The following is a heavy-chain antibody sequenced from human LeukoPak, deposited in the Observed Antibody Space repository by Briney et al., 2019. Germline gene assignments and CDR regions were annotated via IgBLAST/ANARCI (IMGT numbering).Heavy chain of an antibody. CDR3: WDTNWNGDWDY. Sequence: KSGGSLRLPCAASGFTFSNYEMNWVRQAPGKGLEWVGRIKSKAHGGTTDYAAPVKGRFTISRDDSKNTLYLQMNSLKTEDTAVYYCWDTNWNGDWDYWGQGTLVTVSS. V-gene: IGHV3-15*01. J-gene: IGHJ4*02. CDR2: IKSKAHGGTT. CDR1: GFTFSNYE. D-gene: IGHD1-1*01.